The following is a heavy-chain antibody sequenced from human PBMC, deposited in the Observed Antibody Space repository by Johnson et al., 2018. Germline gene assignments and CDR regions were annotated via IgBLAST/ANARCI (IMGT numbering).Heavy chain of an antibody. CDR2: IRSKANSYAT. CDR1: GFTFSGSA. V-gene: IGHV3-73*02. Sequence: VQLQESGGGLVQPGGSLKLSCAASGFTFSGSAMHWVRQASGKGLEWVGRIRSKANSYATAYAASVKGRFTISRDDSKNTAYLQMNSLKTEETAVYYCTRPVWGGYDLAATYYHYGMDVWGQGTTVTVAS. J-gene: IGHJ6*02. D-gene: IGHD3-3*01. CDR3: TRPVWGGYDLAATYYHYGMDV.